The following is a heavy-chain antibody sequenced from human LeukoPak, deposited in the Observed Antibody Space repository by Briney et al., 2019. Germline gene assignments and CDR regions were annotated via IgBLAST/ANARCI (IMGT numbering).Heavy chain of an antibody. CDR3: ARQAPYCGGDCYYGLNNWFDP. CDR1: GYSFTSYW. D-gene: IGHD2-21*02. Sequence: GESLKISSKGSGYSFTSYWSAWGRPMPGKNLEWVGIIYPGDSATRYSPSFQGQVTISADKSISTAYLQWSSLKASDTAMYYCARQAPYCGGDCYYGLNNWFDPWGQGTLVTVSS. CDR2: IYPGDSAT. V-gene: IGHV5-51*01. J-gene: IGHJ5*02.